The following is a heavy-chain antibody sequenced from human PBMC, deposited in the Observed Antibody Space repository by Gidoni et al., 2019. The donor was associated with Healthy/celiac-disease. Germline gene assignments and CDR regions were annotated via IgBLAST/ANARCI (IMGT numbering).Heavy chain of an antibody. J-gene: IGHJ4*02. CDR1: GYTFTSYA. V-gene: IGHV1-3*01. D-gene: IGHD1-26*01. CDR3: ARVRGAAAPYDY. Sequence: QVQLVQSGAEVKKPGASVKVSCKASGYTFTSYAMHWVRQAPGQRLEWMGWITAGNGNTKYSQKFQGRVTITRDTSASTAYMELSSLRSEDTAVYYCARVRGAAAPYDYWGQGTLVTVSS. CDR2: ITAGNGNT.